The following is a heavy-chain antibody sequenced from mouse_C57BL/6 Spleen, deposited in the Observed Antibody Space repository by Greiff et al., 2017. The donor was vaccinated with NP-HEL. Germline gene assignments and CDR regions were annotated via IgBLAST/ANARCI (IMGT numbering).Heavy chain of an antibody. CDR1: GYTFTSYG. CDR3: ARRRYDGCAMDY. CDR2: IYPRSGNT. D-gene: IGHD2-3*01. J-gene: IGHJ4*01. Sequence: QVHVKQSGAELARPGASVKLSCKASGYTFTSYGISWVKQRTGQGLEWIGEIYPRSGNTYYNEKFKGKATLTADKSSSTAYMELRSLTSEDSAVYFCARRRYDGCAMDYWGQGTSVTVSS. V-gene: IGHV1-81*01.